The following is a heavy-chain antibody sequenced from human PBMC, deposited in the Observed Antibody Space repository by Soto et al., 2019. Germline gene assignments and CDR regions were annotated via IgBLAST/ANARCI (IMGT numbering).Heavy chain of an antibody. J-gene: IGHJ4*02. Sequence: GGSLRLSCAASGFTFSSYGMHWVRQAPGKGLEWVSVIYSGGSTYYADSVKGRFTISRDSSKNTLSLQMNSLRAEDTAVYYCARLAYSSSWFDYWGQGTLVTVSS. CDR1: GFTFSSYG. CDR3: ARLAYSSSWFDY. V-gene: IGHV3-53*01. CDR2: IYSGGST. D-gene: IGHD6-13*01.